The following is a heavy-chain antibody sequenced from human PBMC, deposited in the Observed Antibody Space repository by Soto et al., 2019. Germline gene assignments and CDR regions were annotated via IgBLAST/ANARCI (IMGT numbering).Heavy chain of an antibody. J-gene: IGHJ6*02. CDR3: ARVSDATYGMDV. Sequence: SETLSLTCTVSGGSISRGGYYWSWIRQHPGKGLEWIGYIYYSGSTYYNPSLKSRVTISVDTSKNQFSLKLSSVTAADTAVYYCARVSDATYGMDVWGQGTTVTVYS. D-gene: IGHD2-2*01. CDR1: GGSISRGGYY. CDR2: IYYSGST. V-gene: IGHV4-31*03.